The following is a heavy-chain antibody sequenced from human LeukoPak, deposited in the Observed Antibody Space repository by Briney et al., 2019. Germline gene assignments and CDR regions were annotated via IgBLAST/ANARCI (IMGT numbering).Heavy chain of an antibody. CDR3: AREVHYYGSGTPEYFDL. V-gene: IGHV3-7*01. Sequence: GGSLRLSCAASGITVSSNYMSWVRQAPGKGLEWVANIKQDGSEKYYVDSVKGRFTISRDNAKNSLYLQMNSLRAEDTAVYYCAREVHYYGSGTPEYFDLWGRGTLVTVSS. CDR2: IKQDGSEK. J-gene: IGHJ2*01. CDR1: GITVSSNY. D-gene: IGHD3-10*01.